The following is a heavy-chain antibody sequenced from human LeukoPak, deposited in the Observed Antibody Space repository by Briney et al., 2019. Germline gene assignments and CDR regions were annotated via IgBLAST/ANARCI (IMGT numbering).Heavy chain of an antibody. Sequence: PGGSLRLSCAASGFTFSSYSMNWVRQAPGKGLEWVSSISSSSSYIYYADSVKGRFTISRDNAKNSLHLQMNSLRAEDTAVYYCASNRIAVAGTVYWGQGTLVTVSS. CDR1: GFTFSSYS. V-gene: IGHV3-21*01. CDR2: ISSSSSYI. CDR3: ASNRIAVAGTVY. J-gene: IGHJ4*02. D-gene: IGHD6-19*01.